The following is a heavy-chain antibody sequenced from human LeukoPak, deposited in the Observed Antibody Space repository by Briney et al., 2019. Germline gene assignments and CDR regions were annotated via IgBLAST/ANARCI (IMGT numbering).Heavy chain of an antibody. CDR2: ISSSSSYI. Sequence: PGGSLRLSCAASGFTFSSYSMNWVRQAPGKGLEWVSSISSSSSYIYYADSVKGRFTISRDNAKNSLYLQMNSLRAEDTAVYYCARDGPSTPKLLWFGELLVRDAFDIWGQGTMVTVSS. D-gene: IGHD3-10*01. J-gene: IGHJ3*02. CDR3: ARDGPSTPKLLWFGELLVRDAFDI. CDR1: GFTFSSYS. V-gene: IGHV3-21*01.